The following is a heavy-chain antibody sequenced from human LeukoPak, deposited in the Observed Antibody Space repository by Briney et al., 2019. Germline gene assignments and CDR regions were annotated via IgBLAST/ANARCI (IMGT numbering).Heavy chain of an antibody. CDR2: TSSSGSTI. CDR1: GFTFSDYY. D-gene: IGHD3-3*01. J-gene: IGHJ4*02. CDR3: ARRNYDFWSATYYSDY. V-gene: IGHV3-11*04. Sequence: GSLRLSCAASGFTFSDYYMSWIRQAPGKGLEWVSYTSSSGSTIYYADSVKGRFTISRDNAKNSLYLQMNSPRADDAAVYYCARRNYDFWSATYYSDYWGQGTLVTVSS.